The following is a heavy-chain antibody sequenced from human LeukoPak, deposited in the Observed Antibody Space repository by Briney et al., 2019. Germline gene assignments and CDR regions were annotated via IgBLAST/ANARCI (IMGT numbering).Heavy chain of an antibody. D-gene: IGHD4-17*01. J-gene: IGHJ3*02. CDR2: ISGSGGST. V-gene: IGHV3-23*01. CDR3: AKGRTDYGDYRDAFDI. Sequence: GGSLGLSCAASGFTFSSYAMSWVRQAPGKGLEWVSAISGSGGSTYYADSVKGRFTISRDNSKNTLYLQMNSLRAEDTAVYYCAKGRTDYGDYRDAFDIWGQGTMVTVSS. CDR1: GFTFSSYA.